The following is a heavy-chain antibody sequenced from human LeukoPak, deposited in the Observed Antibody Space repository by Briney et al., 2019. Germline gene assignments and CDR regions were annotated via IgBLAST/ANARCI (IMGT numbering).Heavy chain of an antibody. D-gene: IGHD3-3*02. J-gene: IGHJ4*02. V-gene: IGHV1-8*01. CDR2: MNTNGGNT. Sequence: PWASVKLSCKASGYTFASYDMSWVRQATGHGLEWVGWMNTNGGNTGYAESVEGRLTITRDTSTSTPYMELNSLRAEDTAVYYCERVRGPRIFGLVTDDQFEHWGQGTTVTVSS. CDR1: GYTFASYD. CDR3: ERVRGPRIFGLVTDDQFEH.